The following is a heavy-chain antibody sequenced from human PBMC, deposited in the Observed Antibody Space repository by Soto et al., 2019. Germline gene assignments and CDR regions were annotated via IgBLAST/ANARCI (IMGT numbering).Heavy chain of an antibody. V-gene: IGHV3-33*01. Sequence: QVQLVESGGGVVQPGRSLRLSCAASGFTFSSYGMHWVRQAPGKGLEWVAVIWYDGSNKYYADSVKGRFTISRDNSKNTLYLQMNSLRAEDTAVYYCARAGIVVVPAAMGFDYWGQGTLVTVS. D-gene: IGHD2-2*01. CDR2: IWYDGSNK. J-gene: IGHJ4*02. CDR3: ARAGIVVVPAAMGFDY. CDR1: GFTFSSYG.